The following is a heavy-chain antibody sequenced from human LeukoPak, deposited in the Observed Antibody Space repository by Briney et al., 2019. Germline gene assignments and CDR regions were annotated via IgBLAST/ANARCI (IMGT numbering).Heavy chain of an antibody. J-gene: IGHJ4*02. Sequence: ASVKVSCKDSGYTFTGYYMHSVRPAPGQGVEWMGWINPNSGGTNYAQKYQRSVTMTRDTSIITVYMELSSLRSEDTAVYYCARFGSFSDYFGYWGQGTLVTVSS. D-gene: IGHD1-26*01. CDR2: INPNSGGT. CDR3: ARFGSFSDYFGY. CDR1: GYTFTGYY. V-gene: IGHV1-2*02.